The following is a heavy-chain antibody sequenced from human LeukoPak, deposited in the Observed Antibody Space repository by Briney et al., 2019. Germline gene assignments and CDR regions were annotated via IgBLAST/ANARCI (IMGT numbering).Heavy chain of an antibody. D-gene: IGHD6-6*01. Sequence: SQTLSLTCTVYGGSISSGSYYWSWIRQPAGKGLEWIGRIYTSGSTNYNPSLKSRVTISVDTSKNQFSLKLSSVTAADTAVYYCARDSYSSSLGVYYYYMDVWGKGTTVTVSS. CDR1: GGSISSGSYY. CDR2: IYTSGST. V-gene: IGHV4-61*02. CDR3: ARDSYSSSLGVYYYYMDV. J-gene: IGHJ6*03.